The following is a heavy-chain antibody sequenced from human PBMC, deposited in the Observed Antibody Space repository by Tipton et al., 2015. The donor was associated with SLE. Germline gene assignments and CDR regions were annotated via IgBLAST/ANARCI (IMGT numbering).Heavy chain of an antibody. CDR3: ARDKGGYGGNDGIDY. D-gene: IGHD5-12*01. V-gene: IGHV6-1*01. Sequence: LRLSCAISGDSVSSNSVAWNWIRQSPSRGLEWLGRTYYRSKWYNDYAVSVKSRISINPDTSKNQLSLQLNSVTPEDTAVYYCARDKGGYGGNDGIDYWGQGTLVTVSS. J-gene: IGHJ4*02. CDR1: GDSVSSNSVA. CDR2: TYYRSKWYN.